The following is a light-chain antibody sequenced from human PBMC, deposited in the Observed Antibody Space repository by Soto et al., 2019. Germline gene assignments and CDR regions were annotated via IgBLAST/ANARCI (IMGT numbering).Light chain of an antibody. CDR1: QSVSSN. CDR2: SAS. V-gene: IGKV3-15*01. J-gene: IGKJ1*01. Sequence: EIVMTQSPATLSVSPGERATLSCRASQSVSSNLAWYQQKPGQAPRLLIYSASTRATGVPARFSGSGSGTEFTLTISSLRSEDFAVYYCQQYYDWLSWTFGQGTKVDIK. CDR3: QQYYDWLSWT.